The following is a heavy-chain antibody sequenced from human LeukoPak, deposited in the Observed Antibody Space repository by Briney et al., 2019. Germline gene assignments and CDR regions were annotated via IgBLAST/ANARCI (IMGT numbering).Heavy chain of an antibody. CDR2: INTYNDET. Sequence: GASVKVSCKASGYTFSSYNIAWVRQAPGQGLEWMGWINTYNDETSYAQKLQGRVSMIADTSTSTAYMELRSLRSDDTAVYYCARDHPKKNNWFDPWGQGTLVTVSS. CDR1: GYTFSSYN. CDR3: ARDHPKKNNWFDP. J-gene: IGHJ5*02. V-gene: IGHV1-18*01.